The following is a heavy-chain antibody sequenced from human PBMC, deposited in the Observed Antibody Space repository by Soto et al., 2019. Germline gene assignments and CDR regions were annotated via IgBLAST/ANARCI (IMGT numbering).Heavy chain of an antibody. CDR3: ARAGYCSAGICFHGNFDY. CDR2: INPNVGSK. Sequence: QVQLVQSGAEVKKPGASVKVSCKASGYTFTTYYMHWVRQAPGQGLEWMGIINPNVGSKTYAQKSQGRVTIIRDTCTSTVYMELSSLKSEDTAVYYCARAGYCSAGICFHGNFDYWGQGTLVTVS. D-gene: IGHD2-15*01. V-gene: IGHV1-46*01. CDR1: GYTFTTYY. J-gene: IGHJ4*02.